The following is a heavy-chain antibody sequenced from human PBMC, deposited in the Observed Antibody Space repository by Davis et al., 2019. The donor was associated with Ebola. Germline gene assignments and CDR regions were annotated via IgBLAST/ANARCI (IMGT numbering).Heavy chain of an antibody. CDR3: AKTRGYRLYYFEY. D-gene: IGHD5-18*01. V-gene: IGHV3-43*02. CDR1: GFIFSNYW. J-gene: IGHJ4*02. Sequence: GESLKISCAASGFIFSNYWMTWVRQAPGKALEWVSLISGNGYGTEYGDSVKGRFTISRDNSKNFLYLQVNDLRPEDTALYFCAKTRGYRLYYFEYWGQGTLVTVSS. CDR2: ISGNGYGT.